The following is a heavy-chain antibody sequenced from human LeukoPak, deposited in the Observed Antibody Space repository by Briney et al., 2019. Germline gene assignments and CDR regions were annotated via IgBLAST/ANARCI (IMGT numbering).Heavy chain of an antibody. Sequence: SETLSLTCTVSGGSISSSSYSWGWIRQPPGKGLEWIGSIYYSGSTYYNPSLKGRVTISVDTSKNQFSLKLSSVTAADTAVYYCARPTLSYPAGEGYFQHWGQGTLVTVSS. V-gene: IGHV4-39*01. CDR3: ARPTLSYPAGEGYFQH. D-gene: IGHD3-10*01. CDR1: GGSISSSSYS. CDR2: IYYSGST. J-gene: IGHJ1*01.